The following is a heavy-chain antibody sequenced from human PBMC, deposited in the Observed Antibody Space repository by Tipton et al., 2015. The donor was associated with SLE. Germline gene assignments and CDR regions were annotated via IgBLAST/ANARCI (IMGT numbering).Heavy chain of an antibody. Sequence: SLRLSCSASGFSLNNYAMHWVRRVPAEGLEWVAVISFDGNNNYYAASVKGRFTISRDNSKNTLYLQMNSLRAEDTGVSYCARDLVRGVSGGYWGQGTLVTVSS. CDR2: ISFDGNNN. CDR1: GFSLNNYA. V-gene: IGHV3-30-3*01. D-gene: IGHD3-10*01. J-gene: IGHJ4*02. CDR3: ARDLVRGVSGGY.